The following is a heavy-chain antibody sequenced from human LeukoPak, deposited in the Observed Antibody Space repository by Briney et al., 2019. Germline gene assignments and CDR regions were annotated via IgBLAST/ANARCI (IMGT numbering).Heavy chain of an antibody. D-gene: IGHD6-25*01. CDR3: AGGRAATWRPTPVDY. V-gene: IGHV3-21*01. CDR1: GFTFSSYS. J-gene: IGHJ4*02. Sequence: PGGSLRLSCAASGFTFSSYSMNWVRQAPGKGLEWVSSISSSSSYIYYADSVKGRFTISRDNVKNSLYLQMNSLRAEDTAVYCCAGGRAATWRPTPVDYWGQGTLVTVSS. CDR2: ISSSSSYI.